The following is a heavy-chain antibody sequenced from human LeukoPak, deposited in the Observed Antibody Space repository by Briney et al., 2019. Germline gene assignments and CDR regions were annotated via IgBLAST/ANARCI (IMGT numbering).Heavy chain of an antibody. CDR2: IKSKTDGGTT. CDR1: GFTFSNAW. V-gene: IGHV3-15*01. CDR3: TTGMYYDYVWGSYRYSSNWFDP. Sequence: RGSLRLSCAASGFTFSNAWMSWVRQAPGKGLEWVGRIKSKTDGGTTDYAAPVKGRFTISRGDSKNTLYLQMNSLKTEDTAVYYCTTGMYYDYVWGSYRYSSNWFDPWGQGTLVTVSS. J-gene: IGHJ5*02. D-gene: IGHD3-16*02.